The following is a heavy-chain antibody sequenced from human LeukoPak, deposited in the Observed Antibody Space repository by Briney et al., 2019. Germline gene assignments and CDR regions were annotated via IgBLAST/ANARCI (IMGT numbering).Heavy chain of an antibody. CDR2: MNPNSGRT. D-gene: IGHD1-1*01. Sequence: GASVKVSCKASGYTFTSYAMHWVRQAPGQGLEWMGWMNPNSGRTGYAQNFQGRITITRNTSISTAYMELSSLRSEDTAVYYCAREPSPKSLTNWGQGTLVTVSS. CDR3: AREPSPKSLTN. J-gene: IGHJ4*02. CDR1: GYTFTSYA. V-gene: IGHV1-8*03.